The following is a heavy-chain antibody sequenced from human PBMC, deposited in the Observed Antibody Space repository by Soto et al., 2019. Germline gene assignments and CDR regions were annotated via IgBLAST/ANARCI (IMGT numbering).Heavy chain of an antibody. CDR3: AKGSGSSSWVLDKFDS. J-gene: IGHJ4*02. D-gene: IGHD6-13*01. CDR1: GFTFSTYA. V-gene: IGHV3-23*04. Sequence: EVQLVESGGGLVQPGGSLRLSCAASGFTFSTYAMSWVRQAPGKGLEWFSAISGSGGSTYYADSVKGRFTISRDNSKNTLYLQLNRLRSEDTAVYYWAKGSGSSSWVLDKFDSWGQGSLVTVSS. CDR2: ISGSGGST.